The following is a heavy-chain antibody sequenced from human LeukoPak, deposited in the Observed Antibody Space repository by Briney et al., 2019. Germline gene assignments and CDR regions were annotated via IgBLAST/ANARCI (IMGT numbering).Heavy chain of an antibody. Sequence: GEPLKISSQGSGYSFTRYWIGWVRQMPGKGLEWLRIIYPGDSETRYSPSFQGQVTISADKSISTAFLQWSSLKASDTAMYYCAKRIAAPGIDAFDIWGQGTMVTVSS. CDR3: AKRIAAPGIDAFDI. V-gene: IGHV5-51*01. CDR1: GYSFTRYW. J-gene: IGHJ3*02. D-gene: IGHD6-13*01. CDR2: IYPGDSET.